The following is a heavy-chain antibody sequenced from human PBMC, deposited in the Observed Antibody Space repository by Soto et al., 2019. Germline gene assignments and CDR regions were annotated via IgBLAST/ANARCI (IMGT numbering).Heavy chain of an antibody. J-gene: IGHJ6*02. CDR1: GYTFTGYY. D-gene: IGHD3-9*01. Sequence: ASVKVSCKASGYTFTGYYMHWVRQAPGQGLEWMGWINPNSGGTNYAQKFQGWVTMTRDTSISTAYMELSRLRSDDTAVYYCARGGLRYFDWLKARMDVWGQGTTVTVSS. CDR2: INPNSGGT. CDR3: ARGGLRYFDWLKARMDV. V-gene: IGHV1-2*04.